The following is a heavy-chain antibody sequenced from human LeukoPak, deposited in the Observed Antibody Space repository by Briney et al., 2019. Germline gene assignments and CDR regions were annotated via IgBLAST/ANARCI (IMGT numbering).Heavy chain of an antibody. Sequence: PGGSLRLSCAAAGFTFTDFWMSWVRQAPGKGLEWVANIKQDGSERHYVDSVKGRFTISRDNSKNTLYLQMNSLRAEDTAVYYCAKEDNRNAFHIWGQGTMVTVSS. J-gene: IGHJ3*02. CDR3: AKEDNRNAFHI. CDR1: GFTFTDFW. V-gene: IGHV3-7*03. CDR2: IKQDGSER. D-gene: IGHD2-15*01.